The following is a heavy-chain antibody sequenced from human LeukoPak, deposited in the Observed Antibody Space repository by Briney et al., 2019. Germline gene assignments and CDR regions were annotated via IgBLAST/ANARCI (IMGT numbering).Heavy chain of an antibody. CDR3: ARTPERYYGSGSYYNEDAWFDP. V-gene: IGHV4-39*01. D-gene: IGHD3-10*01. CDR2: IYYSGST. CDR1: GGSISSSSYY. Sequence: SSETLSLTCTVSGGSISSSSYYWGWIRQPPGKGLEWIGSIYYSGSTYYNPSLKSRVTISVDTSKNQFSLKLSSVTAADTAVYYCARTPERYYGSGSYYNEDAWFDPWGQGTLVTVSS. J-gene: IGHJ5*02.